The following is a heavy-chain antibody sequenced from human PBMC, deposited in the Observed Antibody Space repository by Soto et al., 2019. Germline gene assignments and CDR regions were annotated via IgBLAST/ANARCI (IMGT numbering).Heavy chain of an antibody. CDR1: GFTFSDYY. J-gene: IGHJ6*02. Sequence: PGGSLRLSCAASGFTFSDYYMSWIRQAPGKGLEWVSYISSSSSYTNYADSVKGRFTISRDNAKNSLYLQMNSLRAEDTAVYYCARDGQLELGTDYYYYYGMDVWGQGTTVTVSS. CDR3: ARDGQLELGTDYYYYYGMDV. CDR2: ISSSSSYT. D-gene: IGHD1-7*01. V-gene: IGHV3-11*06.